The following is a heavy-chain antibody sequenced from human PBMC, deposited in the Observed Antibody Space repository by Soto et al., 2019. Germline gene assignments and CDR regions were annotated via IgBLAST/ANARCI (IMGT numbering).Heavy chain of an antibody. CDR1: AGSISSGGSF. CDR2: IGYSGAT. D-gene: IGHD2-15*01. J-gene: IGHJ5*02. Sequence: PSETLSLTCSVSAGSISSGGSFWSWIRQHPGKGPEWIAFIGYSGATSYNPSLASRVTISADTYKSQFSLNLRSVTAADTAVYYCARGGASSKWFAPWGQGTLVTVSS. V-gene: IGHV4-31*03. CDR3: ARGGASSKWFAP.